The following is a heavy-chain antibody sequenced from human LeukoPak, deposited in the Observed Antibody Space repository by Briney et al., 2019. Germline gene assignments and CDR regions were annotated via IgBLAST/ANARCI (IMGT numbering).Heavy chain of an antibody. V-gene: IGHV3-21*01. D-gene: IGHD3-22*01. CDR2: ISSSSSYI. CDR3: ARGENKYGYYNFDY. Sequence: PGGSLRLSCAASRFTFSSYSMNSVRQAPGKGLEGVSSISSSSSYIYFAHSVKGRFTISRDNAKNSLYLQMNSLRGEETAVYYCARGENKYGYYNFDYWGQGTLVTVSS. CDR1: RFTFSSYS. J-gene: IGHJ4*02.